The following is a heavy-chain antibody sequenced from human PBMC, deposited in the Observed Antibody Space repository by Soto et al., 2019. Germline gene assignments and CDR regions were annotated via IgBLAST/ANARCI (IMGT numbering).Heavy chain of an antibody. CDR1: GDSISSNNW. D-gene: IGHD6-19*01. Sequence: QVQLQESGPGLVKPSGTLSLTCAVSGDSISSNNWWSWVRQPPGKGLEWIGEIYHSGSTNYNPSLKSRVTISVDKSKSQFSLKVSSVTAADTAVYYCTRDSPPSSGAVDYWGQGTLVTVSS. CDR2: IYHSGST. V-gene: IGHV4-4*02. J-gene: IGHJ4*02. CDR3: TRDSPPSSGAVDY.